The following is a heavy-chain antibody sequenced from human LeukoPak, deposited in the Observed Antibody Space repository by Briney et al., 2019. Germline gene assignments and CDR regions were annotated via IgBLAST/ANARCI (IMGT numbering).Heavy chain of an antibody. CDR2: IIPIFGTA. D-gene: IGHD3-22*01. CDR3: ARVDYYDSSGYPAYFDY. Sequence: SVKLSCKASVGTFSSYAISWVRQAPGQGLEWMGGIIPIFGTANYAQKFQGRVTITADESTNTAYMELSSLRSEDTAVYYCARVDYYDSSGYPAYFDYWGQGTLVTVSS. J-gene: IGHJ4*02. CDR1: VGTFSSYA. V-gene: IGHV1-69*13.